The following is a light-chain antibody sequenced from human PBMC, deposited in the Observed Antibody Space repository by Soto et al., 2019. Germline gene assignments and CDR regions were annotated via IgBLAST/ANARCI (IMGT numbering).Light chain of an antibody. J-gene: IGLJ2*01. Sequence: QSVLTQPASVSGSPGQSITISCTGTSRDVGGYNYVSWHQQHPGKAPKVIITEVSNRPSGVSNRFSGSKSGNTASLTISGLQAEDEADYYCCSYAGSRGLVFGGGTKVTVL. V-gene: IGLV2-14*01. CDR2: EVS. CDR3: CSYAGSRGLV. CDR1: SRDVGGYNY.